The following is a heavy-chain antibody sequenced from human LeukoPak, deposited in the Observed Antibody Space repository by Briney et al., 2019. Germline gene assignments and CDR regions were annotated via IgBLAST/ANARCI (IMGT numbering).Heavy chain of an antibody. CDR3: ARGTMFPYYFDY. J-gene: IGHJ4*02. Sequence: GGSLRLSCAASGFTVSSNYMSWVRQAPGKGLEWVSIIYSGGSTYYADSVKGRFTISRDNSKNTLYLQMNSLRAEDTAVYYCARGTMFPYYFDYWGQGTLVTVSS. D-gene: IGHD3-10*02. CDR1: GFTVSSNY. V-gene: IGHV3-53*01. CDR2: IYSGGST.